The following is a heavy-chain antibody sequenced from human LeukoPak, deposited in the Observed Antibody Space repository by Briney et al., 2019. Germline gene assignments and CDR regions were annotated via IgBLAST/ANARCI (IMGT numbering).Heavy chain of an antibody. D-gene: IGHD2-2*02. CDR2: INPNTGGT. Sequence: ASVKVSCKASGYTFSSCYMHWVRQAPGQGLEWLGWINPNTGGTLSAQNFQGRVTLTWDTSISAAYMELSRLRSDDTAVYYCAYYCGGTICYKKNYMAVWGKGTTVTVSS. CDR1: GYTFSSCY. V-gene: IGHV1-2*02. CDR3: AYYCGGTICYKKNYMAV. J-gene: IGHJ6*03.